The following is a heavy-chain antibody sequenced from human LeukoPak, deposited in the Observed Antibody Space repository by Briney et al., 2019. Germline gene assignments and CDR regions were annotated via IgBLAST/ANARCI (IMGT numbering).Heavy chain of an antibody. J-gene: IGHJ4*02. D-gene: IGHD2-21*01. CDR2: ISSSSSYI. V-gene: IGHV3-21*01. Sequence: GGSLRLSCAASGFTFSSYSMNWVRQAPGKGLEWVSPISSSSSYIYYADSVKGRFTISRDNAKNSLYLQMSSLRAEDTAVYYCARRVNNYFDYWGQGTLVTVSS. CDR3: ARRVNNYFDY. CDR1: GFTFSSYS.